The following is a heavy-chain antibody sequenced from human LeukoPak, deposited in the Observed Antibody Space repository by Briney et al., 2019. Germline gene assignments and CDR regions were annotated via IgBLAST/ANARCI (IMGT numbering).Heavy chain of an antibody. V-gene: IGHV3-48*02. J-gene: IGHJ5*02. D-gene: IGHD3-16*02. CDR3: ARGGDYVWGSYRFAHPNNWFDP. CDR1: GFTVSSNY. CDR2: ISSSSSTI. Sequence: GGSLRLSCAASGFTVSSNYMSWVRQAPGKGLEWVSYISSSSSTIYYADSVKGRFTISRDNAKNSLYLQMNSLRDEDTAVYYCARGGDYVWGSYRFAHPNNWFDPWGQGTLVTVSS.